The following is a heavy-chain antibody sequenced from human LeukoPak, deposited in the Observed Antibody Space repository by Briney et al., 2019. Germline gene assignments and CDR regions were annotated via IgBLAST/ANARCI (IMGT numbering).Heavy chain of an antibody. CDR1: GFAFSGHW. CDR2: INTDGSNT. D-gene: IGHD2-2*01. V-gene: IGHV3-74*01. Sequence: GGSLRLSCVASGFAFSGHWMHWVRQDPVKGLVWVSRINTDGSNTGYADSVKGRFTISRDNAKNTLYLQMNSLRVEDTAMYYCARARGYSSSWDYYYFYTMDVWGKGTTVTVSS. CDR3: ARARGYSSSWDYYYFYTMDV. J-gene: IGHJ6*04.